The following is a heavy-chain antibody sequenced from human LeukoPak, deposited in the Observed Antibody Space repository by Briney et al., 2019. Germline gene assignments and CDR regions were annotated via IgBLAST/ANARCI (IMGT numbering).Heavy chain of an antibody. CDR1: GFTVSSHY. J-gene: IGHJ4*02. Sequence: PGGSLRLSCAASGFTVSSHYMTWVRQAPGKGLEWVSLISSGSSTYYADSVKGRFTISRDNSKNTLYLQLNSLRADDTAVYYCARRRSKAYENWGQGTLVTVPS. CDR3: ARRRSKAYEN. V-gene: IGHV3-53*01. CDR2: ISSGSST. D-gene: IGHD3-22*01.